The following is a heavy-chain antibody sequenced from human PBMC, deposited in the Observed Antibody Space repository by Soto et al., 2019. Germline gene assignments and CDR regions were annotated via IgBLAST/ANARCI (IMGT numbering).Heavy chain of an antibody. D-gene: IGHD6-19*01. J-gene: IGHJ4*02. CDR1: GGSISSSSYY. CDR2: IYYSGST. V-gene: IGHV4-39*01. Sequence: SETLSLTCTVSGGSISSSSYYWGWIRQPPGKGLEWIGSIYYSGSTYYNPSLKSRVTISVDTSKNQFSLKLSSVTAADTAVYYCARPMYSSGCFDYWGQGTLVTVSS. CDR3: ARPMYSSGCFDY.